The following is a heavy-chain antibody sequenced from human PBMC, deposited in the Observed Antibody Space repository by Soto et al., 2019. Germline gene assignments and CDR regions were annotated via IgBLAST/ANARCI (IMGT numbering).Heavy chain of an antibody. D-gene: IGHD2-15*01. Sequence: GGSLRLSCAASGFTFSSYAMSWVRQAPGKGLEWVSAISGSGGSTYYADSVKGRFTISRDNSKNTLYLQMNSLRAEDTAVYYCAKVGYCSGGSCYYPRQDAFDIWGQGTMVTVSS. J-gene: IGHJ3*02. CDR2: ISGSGGST. CDR3: AKVGYCSGGSCYYPRQDAFDI. CDR1: GFTFSSYA. V-gene: IGHV3-23*01.